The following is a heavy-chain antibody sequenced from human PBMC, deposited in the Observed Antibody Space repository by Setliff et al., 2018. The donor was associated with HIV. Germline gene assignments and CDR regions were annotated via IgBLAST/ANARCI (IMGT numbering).Heavy chain of an antibody. CDR3: ARYSPRGYTLTGPY. J-gene: IGHJ4*02. D-gene: IGHD6-25*01. Sequence: SETLSLTCAVYGGSFSGYYWSWIRQPPGKGLEWIGEVTHSGRTNYNPSLESRVTTSVDTSKNQFSLKLTSVTAADTAVYYCARYSPRGYTLTGPYWGQGTLVTVSS. CDR1: GGSFSGYY. CDR2: VTHSGRT. V-gene: IGHV4-34*01.